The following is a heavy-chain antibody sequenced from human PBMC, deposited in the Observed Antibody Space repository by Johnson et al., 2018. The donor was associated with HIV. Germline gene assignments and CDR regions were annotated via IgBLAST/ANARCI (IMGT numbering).Heavy chain of an antibody. V-gene: IGHV3-66*01. CDR2: ISTGGSP. CDR3: ARDPVWDAFDI. CDR1: GFTVSDYY. Sequence: VYLVESGGGLVQPGGSLRLSCAASGFTVSDYYMSWVRQAPGKGLEWVSLISTGGSPYYADSVKDRFTISRDKSKNTLFLQMNGLRVEDTAVYYCARDPVWDAFDIWGQGTMVTVSS. J-gene: IGHJ3*02.